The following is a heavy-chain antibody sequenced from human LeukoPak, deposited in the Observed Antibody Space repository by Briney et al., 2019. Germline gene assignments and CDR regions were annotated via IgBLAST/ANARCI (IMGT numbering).Heavy chain of an antibody. CDR3: ANGRYCSGGSCYSGKD. J-gene: IGHJ4*02. CDR1: GFTFSSYA. CDR2: ISGGGGST. Sequence: GGSLRLSCVASGFTFSSYAMTWVRQAPGKGLEWVSVISGGGGSTYYADSVKGRFTISRVNSENTLYLQMNSLRAEDTAVYYCANGRYCSGGSCYSGKDWGQGTLVTVSS. V-gene: IGHV3-23*01. D-gene: IGHD2-15*01.